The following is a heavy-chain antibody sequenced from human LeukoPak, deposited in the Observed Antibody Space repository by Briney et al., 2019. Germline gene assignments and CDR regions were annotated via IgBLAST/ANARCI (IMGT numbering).Heavy chain of an antibody. J-gene: IGHJ5*02. CDR3: ASIEYSSSSHLADFDP. CDR1: GGSISSGGYY. V-gene: IGHV4-31*03. CDR2: IYYSGST. Sequence: SETLSLTCTVSGGSISSGGYYWSWIRQHPGQGLEWIGYIYYSGSTYYNPSLKSRVTISVDTSKNQFSLKLSSVTAADTAVYYCASIEYSSSSHLADFDPWGQGTLVTVSS. D-gene: IGHD6-6*01.